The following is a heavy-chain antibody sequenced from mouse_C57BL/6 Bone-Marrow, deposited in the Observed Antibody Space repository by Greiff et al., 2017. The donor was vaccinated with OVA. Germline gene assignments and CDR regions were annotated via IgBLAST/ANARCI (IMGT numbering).Heavy chain of an antibody. Sequence: EVKVVESGGGLVKPGGSLKLSCAASGFTFSSYAMSWVRQTPEKRLEWVATISDGGSYTYYPDNVKGRFTISRDNAKNNLYLQMSHLKSEDTAMYYCARERGRLFLGFAYWGQGTLVTVSA. CDR1: GFTFSSYA. CDR2: ISDGGSYT. J-gene: IGHJ3*01. V-gene: IGHV5-4*01. CDR3: ARERGRLFLGFAY. D-gene: IGHD1-2*01.